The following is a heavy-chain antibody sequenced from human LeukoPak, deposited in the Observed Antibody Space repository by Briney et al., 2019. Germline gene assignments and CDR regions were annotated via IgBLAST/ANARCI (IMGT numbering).Heavy chain of an antibody. CDR1: GFTFSSYA. D-gene: IGHD3-9*01. J-gene: IGHJ6*03. V-gene: IGHV3-23*01. CDR2: ISGSGGST. Sequence: PGGSLRLSCAASGFTFSSYAMSWVRQAPGKGLEWVSAISGSGGSTYYADSVKGRFTISRDNSKNTLYLQTNSLRAEDTAVYYCAKDYRTAKDFDWFIVRPVWYYYYMDVWGKGTTVTVSS. CDR3: AKDYRTAKDFDWFIVRPVWYYYYMDV.